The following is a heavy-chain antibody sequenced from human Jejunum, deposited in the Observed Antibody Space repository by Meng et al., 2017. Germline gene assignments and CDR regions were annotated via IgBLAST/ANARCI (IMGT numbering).Heavy chain of an antibody. CDR2: ISVTGTTR. CDR3: ARFGYSSGWYRPDY. J-gene: IGHJ4*02. CDR1: EFTFSNYE. D-gene: IGHD6-19*01. V-gene: IGHV3-48*03. Sequence: GGSLRLSCVASEFTFSNYEMNWVRQAPGKGLEWVSYISVTGTTRYYADSVKGRFTITRDKTKNSLYLQMNSLRAEDTAIYYCARFGYSSGWYRPDYWGQGNLVTVSS.